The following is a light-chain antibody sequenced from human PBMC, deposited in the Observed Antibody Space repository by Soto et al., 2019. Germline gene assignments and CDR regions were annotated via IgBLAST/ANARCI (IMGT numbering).Light chain of an antibody. CDR2: GNS. CDR1: SANSGAGYD. V-gene: IGLV1-40*01. J-gene: IGLJ3*02. Sequence: QSVLTEPPSVSGAPGQRVTISCTGSSANSGAGYDVHWYQQLPGTAPKLLSYGNSNRPSGVPDRFSGSKSGTSASLAITGLQDEDEAGYYCQSYDSSLSGWVFGGGTKLTVL. CDR3: QSYDSSLSGWV.